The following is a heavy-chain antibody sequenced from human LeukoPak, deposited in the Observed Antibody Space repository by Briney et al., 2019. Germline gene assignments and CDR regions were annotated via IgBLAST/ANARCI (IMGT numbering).Heavy chain of an antibody. Sequence: SQTLSLTCVVSGDSVSSNTASWNWIRQSPSRGLEWLGRTYYRSKWYHDSAESVKSRLTINPDTSRNHFSLQLNSVTPEDTAVYYSARGASGWHVSVFDPWGQGTLVTVSS. CDR2: TYYRSKWYH. D-gene: IGHD6-25*01. V-gene: IGHV6-1*01. J-gene: IGHJ5*02. CDR3: ARGASGWHVSVFDP. CDR1: GDSVSSNTAS.